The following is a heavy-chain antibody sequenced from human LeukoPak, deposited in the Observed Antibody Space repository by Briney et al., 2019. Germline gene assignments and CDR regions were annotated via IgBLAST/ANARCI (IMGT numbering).Heavy chain of an antibody. Sequence: GASVKVSCKASGYTFTSYDINWVRQATGQGREWMGWMNPNSGNTGYAQKFQGRVTMTRNTSISTAYMELSSLRSEDTAVYYCARGRLALNIRDHYFYGMDVWGQGTTVTVSS. J-gene: IGHJ6*02. CDR1: GYTFTSYD. CDR3: ARGRLALNIRDHYFYGMDV. CDR2: MNPNSGNT. V-gene: IGHV1-8*01. D-gene: IGHD2/OR15-2a*01.